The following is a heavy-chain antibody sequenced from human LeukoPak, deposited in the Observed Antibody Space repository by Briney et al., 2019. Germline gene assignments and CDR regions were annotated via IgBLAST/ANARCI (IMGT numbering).Heavy chain of an antibody. Sequence: SVTVPCKSSGGTFSSYAISWVRLAPGQGHEWMGGIIPIFGTANNAQKFQGRVTITTDESTSTAYMELSSLRCEDTAVYYCARDRGLRYDAFDIWGQGTMVTVSS. J-gene: IGHJ3*02. CDR2: IIPIFGTA. CDR3: ARDRGLRYDAFDI. V-gene: IGHV1-69*05. CDR1: GGTFSSYA. D-gene: IGHD4-17*01.